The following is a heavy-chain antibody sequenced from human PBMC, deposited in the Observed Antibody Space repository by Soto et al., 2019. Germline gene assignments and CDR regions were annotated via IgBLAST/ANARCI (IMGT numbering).Heavy chain of an antibody. CDR1: GFTFSSYS. V-gene: IGHV3-48*02. Sequence: GGSLRLSCAASGFTFSSYSMNWVRQAPGKGLEWVSYISSSSSTIYYADSVKGRFTISRDNDKNSLYLQMNSLRDEDPAVYYCARGVRGGYCSGGSCSDAFDIWGQGTMVTVSS. CDR2: ISSSSSTI. D-gene: IGHD2-15*01. CDR3: ARGVRGGYCSGGSCSDAFDI. J-gene: IGHJ3*02.